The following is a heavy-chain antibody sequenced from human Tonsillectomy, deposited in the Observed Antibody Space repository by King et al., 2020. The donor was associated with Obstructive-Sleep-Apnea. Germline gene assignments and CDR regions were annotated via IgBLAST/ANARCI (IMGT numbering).Heavy chain of an antibody. J-gene: IGHJ6*02. V-gene: IGHV1-69*01. CDR1: GGTVTTDT. CDR3: ARDLTGMDV. D-gene: IGHD3-9*01. CDR2: IIPMSGTS. Sequence: VQLVESGAEVKKPGSSVTVSCKASGGTVTTDTISWVRQAPGQGLEWMGGIIPMSGTSHYAQKSQGRVIITADASTNIVFMQLNSLRSEDTAVYYCARDLTGMDVWGQGTSVAVSS.